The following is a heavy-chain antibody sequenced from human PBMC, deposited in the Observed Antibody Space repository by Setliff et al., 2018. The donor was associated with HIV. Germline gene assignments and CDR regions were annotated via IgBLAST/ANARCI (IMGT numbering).Heavy chain of an antibody. J-gene: IGHJ6*02. CDR3: ARSVIGYYYYGMDV. Sequence: GGSLRLSCAVSGFTFSTYGMHGVRQAPGKGLEWVTFIEHEGSKKFYADSVKGRFTISRDNSKNTLYLQMNSLRAEDTAVYYCARSVIGYYYYGMDVWGQGTTVTVSS. CDR1: GFTFSTYG. D-gene: IGHD3-10*01. V-gene: IGHV3-30*02. CDR2: IEHEGSKK.